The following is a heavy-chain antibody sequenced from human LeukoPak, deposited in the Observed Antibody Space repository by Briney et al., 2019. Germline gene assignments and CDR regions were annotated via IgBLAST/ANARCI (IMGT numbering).Heavy chain of an antibody. CDR1: GFAFSSYG. CDR3: AKALGELLNY. CDR2: IHYDSSTE. V-gene: IGHV3-30*02. Sequence: GGSLRLSCAASGFAFSSYGMHWVRQAPGKGLEWVAYIHYDSSTEDYADSVKGRFTISRDNSKNTLFLQMNNLRVEDMAVYYCAKALGELLNYWGQGTLVTVSS. J-gene: IGHJ4*02. D-gene: IGHD1-26*01.